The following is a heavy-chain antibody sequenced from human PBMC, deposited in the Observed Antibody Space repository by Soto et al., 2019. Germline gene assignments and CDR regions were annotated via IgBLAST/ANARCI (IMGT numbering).Heavy chain of an antibody. CDR1: GYTFTGYY. J-gene: IGHJ5*02. Sequence: ASVKVSCKASGYTFTGYYMHWVRQAPGQGLEWMGWINPNSGGTNYAQKFQGRVTMTRDTSISTAYMELSRLISDDTAVYYCARGDVRLVASFDPWGQGALVTVSS. CDR3: ARGDVRLVASFDP. D-gene: IGHD5-12*01. V-gene: IGHV1-2*02. CDR2: INPNSGGT.